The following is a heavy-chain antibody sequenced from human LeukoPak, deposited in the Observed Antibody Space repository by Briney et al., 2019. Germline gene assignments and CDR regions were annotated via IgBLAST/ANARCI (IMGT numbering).Heavy chain of an antibody. D-gene: IGHD5-24*01. V-gene: IGHV3-23*01. CDR2: ISGSGGST. J-gene: IGHJ5*02. CDR1: GFTFSTFA. Sequence: PGGSLRLSCAASGFTFSTFAMIWVRQAPGKGLEWVSAISGSGGSTYYADSVKGRFTISRDNSKNTLYLQMNSLRAEDTAVYYCARVPDGYNLGTYFDPWGQGTLVTVSS. CDR3: ARVPDGYNLGTYFDP.